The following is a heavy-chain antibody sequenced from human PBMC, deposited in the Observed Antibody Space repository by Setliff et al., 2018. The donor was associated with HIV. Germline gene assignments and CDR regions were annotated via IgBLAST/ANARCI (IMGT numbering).Heavy chain of an antibody. CDR1: GGSISHYY. CDR3: ARRTAPPSVFYSHYYFDV. J-gene: IGHJ6*03. CDR2: ISYSGST. V-gene: IGHV4-59*08. Sequence: PLETLSLTCTVSGGSISHYYWNWIRQSPGKGLEWIGFISYSGSTNYNPSLESRVTISVDTSKNQFSLKVNSVTAADTAVYYCARRTAPPSVFYSHYYFDVWGKGTTVTVSS. D-gene: IGHD6-6*01.